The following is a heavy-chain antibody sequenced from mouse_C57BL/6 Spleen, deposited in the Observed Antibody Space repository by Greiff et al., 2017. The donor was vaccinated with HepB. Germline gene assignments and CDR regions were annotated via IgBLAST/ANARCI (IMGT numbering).Heavy chain of an antibody. J-gene: IGHJ2*01. V-gene: IGHV14-2*01. CDR1: GFNIKDYY. Sequence: VQLKQSGAELVKPGASVKLSCTASGFNIKDYYMHWVKQRTEQGLEWIGRIDPEDGEIKYAPKFQGKATITADTSSNTAYLQLSSLTSEDTAVYYCASPYGGLYWGQGTTLTVSS. CDR2: IDPEDGEI. D-gene: IGHD1-1*01. CDR3: ASPYGGLY.